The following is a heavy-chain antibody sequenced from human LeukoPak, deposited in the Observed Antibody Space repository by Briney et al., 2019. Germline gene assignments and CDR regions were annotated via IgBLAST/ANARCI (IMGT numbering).Heavy chain of an antibody. CDR2: IKSKTDGGTT. V-gene: IGHV3-15*01. D-gene: IGHD6-19*01. CDR3: TTRTLSIAVAGMDYFDY. Sequence: GGSLRLPCAASGFTFSNAWMSWVRQAPGKGLEWVGRIKSKTDGGTTDYAAPVKGRFTISRDDSKNTLYLQMNSLKTEDTAVYYCTTRTLSIAVAGMDYFDYWGQGTLVTVSS. J-gene: IGHJ4*02. CDR1: GFTFSNAW.